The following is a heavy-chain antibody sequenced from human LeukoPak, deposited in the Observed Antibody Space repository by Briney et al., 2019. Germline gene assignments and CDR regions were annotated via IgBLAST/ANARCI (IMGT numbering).Heavy chain of an antibody. Sequence: KPSETLSLTCAVYGGSLSGYYWSWIRQPPGKGLEWIGEINHSGSTNYNPSLKSRVTISVDTSKNQFSLKLSSVTAADTAVYYCARSYYDSSGYYYDGPYFDYWGQGTLVTVSS. J-gene: IGHJ4*02. V-gene: IGHV4-34*01. CDR1: GGSLSGYY. CDR3: ARSYYDSSGYYYDGPYFDY. D-gene: IGHD3-22*01. CDR2: INHSGST.